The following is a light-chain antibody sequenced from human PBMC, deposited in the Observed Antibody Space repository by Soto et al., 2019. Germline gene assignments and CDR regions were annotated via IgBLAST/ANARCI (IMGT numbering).Light chain of an antibody. CDR3: QQYNNYSEA. CDR1: ESIRTW. V-gene: IGKV1-5*01. J-gene: IGKJ1*01. Sequence: DIQMTQSPSTLSASVGDRVTITCRASESIRTWLAWYQHKPGKAPKFLIYDASTLESGVPSRFSGSGSGTEFTLTISSLQPDDFATYYCQQYNNYSEAFGQGTKVDIK. CDR2: DAS.